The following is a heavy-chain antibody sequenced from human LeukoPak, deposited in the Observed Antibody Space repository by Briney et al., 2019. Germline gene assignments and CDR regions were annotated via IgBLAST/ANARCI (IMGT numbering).Heavy chain of an antibody. V-gene: IGHV4-38-2*01. D-gene: IGHD3-22*01. J-gene: IGHJ4*02. CDR3: ARHSSGLYYFDY. CDR1: GYSISSGYY. Sequence: PSETLSLTCAVSGYSISSGYYWGWIRQPPEKGLEWIGSIYHSGSTYYNPSLKSRVTISVDTSKNQFSLKLSSVTAADTAVYYCARHSSGLYYFDYWGQGTLVTVSS. CDR2: IYHSGST.